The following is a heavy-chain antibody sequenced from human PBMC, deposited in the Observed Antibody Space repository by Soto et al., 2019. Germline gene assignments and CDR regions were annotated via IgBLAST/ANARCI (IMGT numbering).Heavy chain of an antibody. Sequence: SLRHSPIISGFTFITYALNWIRQYPGKGLEWVAVISYDGSNKYYADSVKGRFTISRDNSKNTLYLQMNSLRAEDTAVYYCARERYYWDSSGYYPPYYWGQGP. CDR1: GFTFITYA. CDR3: ARERYYWDSSGYYPPYY. CDR2: ISYDGSNK. D-gene: IGHD3-22*01. V-gene: IGHV3-30-3*01. J-gene: IGHJ4*02.